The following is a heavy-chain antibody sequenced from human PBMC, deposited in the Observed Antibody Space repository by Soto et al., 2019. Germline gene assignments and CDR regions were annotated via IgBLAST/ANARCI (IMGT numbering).Heavy chain of an antibody. V-gene: IGHV4-4*02. CDR3: ASEDAGPSGHY. J-gene: IGHJ4*01. CDR2: IYRTGST. Sequence: WSRFRQPPGQGLEWIGEIYRTGSTNYNPSLKSRVTISLDKSENQFSLKVTSLTAVDTAVYYCASEDAGPSGHYWCHATLVT.